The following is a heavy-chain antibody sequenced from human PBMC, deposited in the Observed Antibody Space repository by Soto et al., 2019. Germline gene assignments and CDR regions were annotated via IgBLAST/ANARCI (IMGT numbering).Heavy chain of an antibody. CDR1: GDPLSYYGYY. D-gene: IGHD2-2*01. CDR3: ARNVPTSPESLDS. Sequence: QVQLQESGPGLVEPSQTLSLVCSVSGDPLSYYGYYWSWVRQSPGKALEWIGFVYHTGGTYYHPSPKGRVTMHVEMSKNGFSWKLTSVTAADRPTFYFARNVPTSPESLDSWGKGLLVPVSS. V-gene: IGHV4-31*03. CDR2: VYHTGGT. J-gene: IGHJ5*01.